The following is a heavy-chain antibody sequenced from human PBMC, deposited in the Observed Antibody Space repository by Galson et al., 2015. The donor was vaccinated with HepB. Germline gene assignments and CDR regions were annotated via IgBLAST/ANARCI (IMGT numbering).Heavy chain of an antibody. CDR3: ASLSSSWTEASPEYFQH. V-gene: IGHV4-39*01. D-gene: IGHD6-13*01. CDR2: IYYSGST. CDR1: GGSISSSSYY. Sequence: ETLSLTCTVSGGSISSSSYYWGWIRQPPGKGLEWIGSIYYSGSTYYNPSLKSRVTISVDTSKNQFSLKLSSVTAADTAVYYCASLSSSWTEASPEYFQHWGQGTLVTVSS. J-gene: IGHJ1*01.